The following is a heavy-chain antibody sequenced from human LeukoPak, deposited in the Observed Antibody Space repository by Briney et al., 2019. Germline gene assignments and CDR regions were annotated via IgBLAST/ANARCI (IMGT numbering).Heavy chain of an antibody. Sequence: GASVKVSCKASGYTFTGYYMHWVRQAPGQGLEWMGWINPNSGDTNYAQKFQGRVTMTRDTSISTAYMELSRLRSDDTAVYYCARTNLQHYYDSSGYAAFDIWGQGTMVTVSS. CDR1: GYTFTGYY. J-gene: IGHJ3*02. V-gene: IGHV1-2*02. D-gene: IGHD3-22*01. CDR2: INPNSGDT. CDR3: ARTNLQHYYDSSGYAAFDI.